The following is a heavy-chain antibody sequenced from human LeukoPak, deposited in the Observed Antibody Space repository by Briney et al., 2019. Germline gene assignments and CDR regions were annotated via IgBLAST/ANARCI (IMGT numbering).Heavy chain of an antibody. D-gene: IGHD5-12*01. Sequence: SETLSLTCAVYGGSFSGYYWSRIRQPPGKGLEWIGEINHSGSTNYNPSLKSRVTISVDTSKNQFSLKLSPVTAADTAVYYCAGSGYSGYDLNYWGQGTLVTVSS. J-gene: IGHJ4*02. CDR3: AGSGYSGYDLNY. V-gene: IGHV4-34*01. CDR2: INHSGST. CDR1: GGSFSGYY.